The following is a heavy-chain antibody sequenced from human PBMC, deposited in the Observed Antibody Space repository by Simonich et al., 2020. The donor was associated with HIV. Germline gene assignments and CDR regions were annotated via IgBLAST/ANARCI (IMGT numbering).Heavy chain of an antibody. V-gene: IGHV3-9*01. CDR2: MSWNTGSR. J-gene: IGHJ4*02. Sequence: EVQLVESGGGLVQPGRSLRLSCAASGFTFDAYAMRWVRQAPGKVLEEVLGMSWNTGSRGYADSGKGRFTISRDNAKNSLYLQMNSLRAEDTALYDCAKDKGAYYGSGSPVYWGQGTLVTVSS. D-gene: IGHD3-10*01. CDR1: GFTFDAYA. CDR3: AKDKGAYYGSGSPVY.